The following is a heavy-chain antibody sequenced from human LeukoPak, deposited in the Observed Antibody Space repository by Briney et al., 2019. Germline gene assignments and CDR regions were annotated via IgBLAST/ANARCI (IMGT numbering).Heavy chain of an antibody. CDR1: GNTLTQIP. CDR2: FDPEDGGT. V-gene: IGHV1-24*01. Sequence: ASVQVSFQVSGNTLTQIPMHWVRQAPAKGLEWMGGFDPEDGGTSYAQKFQGRGTMTEDTSTDTAYMELSSLRSEDTAVYYGATGGSGYYFNWCDPWGQGTLVTVS. J-gene: IGHJ5*02. CDR3: ATGGSGYYFNWCDP. D-gene: IGHD3-22*01.